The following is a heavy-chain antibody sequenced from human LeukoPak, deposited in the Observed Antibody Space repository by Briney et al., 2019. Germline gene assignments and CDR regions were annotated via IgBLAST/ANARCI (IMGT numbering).Heavy chain of an antibody. CDR1: GFTFGSFS. CDR3: ARDLVSIDSGDY. D-gene: IGHD5/OR15-5a*01. Sequence: GGSLRLSCAASGFTFGSFSMSWVRQAPGKGLEWVSVISGSGETTFYADSVRCRFTISRDNSKNTLYLQMNTLRAEDTAVYYCARDLVSIDSGDYWGQGTLVTVSS. CDR2: ISGSGETT. J-gene: IGHJ4*02. V-gene: IGHV3-23*01.